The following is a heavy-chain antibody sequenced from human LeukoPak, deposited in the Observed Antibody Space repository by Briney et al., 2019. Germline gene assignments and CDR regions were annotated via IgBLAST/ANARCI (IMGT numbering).Heavy chain of an antibody. Sequence: PGVSLRLSCAASGFTFSDYWKSWVRQTPGKGLEWVANIKQDGSERYYVDSVKGRFTISRDNAKNSLYLQMNSLRVEDTAVYYCSRDGVLTFGGVIVLDYWGQGTLATVSS. CDR3: SRDGVLTFGGVIVLDY. CDR1: GFTFSDYW. J-gene: IGHJ4*02. V-gene: IGHV3-7*01. CDR2: IKQDGSER. D-gene: IGHD3-16*02.